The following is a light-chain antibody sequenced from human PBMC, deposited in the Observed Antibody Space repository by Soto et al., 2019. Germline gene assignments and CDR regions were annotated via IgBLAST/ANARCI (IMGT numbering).Light chain of an antibody. CDR3: CSYAGPPYVV. J-gene: IGLJ2*01. V-gene: IGLV2-23*01. CDR2: EGS. Sequence: QSALTQPASVSGSPGQSITISCTGTSSDVGSYNLVSWYQQHPGKAPKLMIYEGSKRPSGVSNRFSGSKSGNTASLTISGLQADDEADYYCCSYAGPPYVVFGGGTKLTVL. CDR1: SSDVGSYNL.